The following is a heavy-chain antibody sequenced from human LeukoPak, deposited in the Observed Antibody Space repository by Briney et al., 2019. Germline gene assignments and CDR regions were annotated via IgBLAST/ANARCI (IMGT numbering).Heavy chain of an antibody. Sequence: GASVKVSCKTSGYTFTGYYMHWVRQAPGQGLEWMGWINPNSGGTNYAQKFQGRVTMTRDTSISTAYMELSRLRSDDTAVYYCASSPPLGYCSSTSCPDYYYYMDVWGKGTTVTVSS. D-gene: IGHD2-2*01. CDR3: ASSPPLGYCSSTSCPDYYYYMDV. J-gene: IGHJ6*03. V-gene: IGHV1-2*02. CDR1: GYTFTGYY. CDR2: INPNSGGT.